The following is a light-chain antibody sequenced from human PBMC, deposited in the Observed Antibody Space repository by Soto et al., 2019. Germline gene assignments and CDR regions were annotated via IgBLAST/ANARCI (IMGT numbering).Light chain of an antibody. J-gene: IGKJ1*01. Sequence: DIQMTQSPSTLSASVGDRVTITCRASQSISSWLDWYQQKPGKAPKLLIYDASSLESGVPSRFSGSGSGTEFTLTISSLQPDDFATYYSQQYNSYTWTFGQGTKV. CDR2: DAS. CDR3: QQYNSYTWT. V-gene: IGKV1-5*01. CDR1: QSISSW.